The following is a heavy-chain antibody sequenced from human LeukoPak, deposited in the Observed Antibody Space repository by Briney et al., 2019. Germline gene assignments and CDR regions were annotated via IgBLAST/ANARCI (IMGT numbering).Heavy chain of an antibody. Sequence: ASVKVSCKASAYSFTDYYIHWVRQAPGQGLEWMGRINPNTCVTDYAQIFKGRVTMTRDTSISTAYMELSRLGSDDTAVYYCARSSPTYYFDSSGYYYGDYWGQGTLVTVSS. J-gene: IGHJ4*02. V-gene: IGHV1-2*06. CDR1: AYSFTDYY. CDR3: ARSSPTYYFDSSGYYYGDY. CDR2: INPNTCVT. D-gene: IGHD3-22*01.